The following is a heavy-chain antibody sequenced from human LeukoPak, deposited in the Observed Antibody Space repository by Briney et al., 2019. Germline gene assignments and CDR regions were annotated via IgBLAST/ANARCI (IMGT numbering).Heavy chain of an antibody. V-gene: IGHV1-8*01. CDR3: ATVGGYPNYYYYGMDV. CDR2: MNPNSGNT. CDR1: GYTFTSYD. Sequence: ASVKVSCKASGYTFTSYDINWVRQATGQGLEWMGWMNPNSGNTGYAQKFQGRVTMTEDTSTDTAYMELSSLRSEDTAVYYCATVGGYPNYYYYGMDVWGQGTTVTVSS. D-gene: IGHD1-26*01. J-gene: IGHJ6*02.